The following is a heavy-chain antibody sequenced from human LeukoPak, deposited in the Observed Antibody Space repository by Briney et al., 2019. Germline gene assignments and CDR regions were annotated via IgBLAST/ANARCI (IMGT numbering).Heavy chain of an antibody. CDR3: ARAGYYGSDPDY. CDR1: GFTFSDYY. Sequence: PGGSLRLSCAASGFTFSDYYMSWVRQAPGKGPERVSYISSSSSYTNYADSVKGRFTISRDNAKNSLYLQMNSLRAEDTAVYYCARAGYYGSDPDYWGQGTLVTVSS. J-gene: IGHJ4*02. D-gene: IGHD3-10*01. CDR2: ISSSSSYT. V-gene: IGHV3-11*06.